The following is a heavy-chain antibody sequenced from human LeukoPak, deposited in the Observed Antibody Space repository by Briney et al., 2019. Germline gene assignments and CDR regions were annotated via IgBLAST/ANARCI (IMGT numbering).Heavy chain of an antibody. CDR1: GDSVSSNSVS. Sequence: SQTLSLTCAISGDSVSSNSVSWNWIRQSPSRGLEWLGRTYYRSKWYNDYAVSVKSRITIDPDTSKNQFSLHLNSVTPEDTAVYYCARWNGGPAHYWGQGTLVTVSS. J-gene: IGHJ4*02. D-gene: IGHD2-8*01. V-gene: IGHV6-1*01. CDR3: ARWNGGPAHY. CDR2: TYYRSKWYN.